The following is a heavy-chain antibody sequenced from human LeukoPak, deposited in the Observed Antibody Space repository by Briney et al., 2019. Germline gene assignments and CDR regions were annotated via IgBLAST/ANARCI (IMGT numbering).Heavy chain of an antibody. CDR2: ISGSGGST. Sequence: GGSLRLSCAASGFTFSSYAMSWVRQAPGKGLEWVSAISGSGGSTYYADSVKGRFTISRDNSKNTLYLQMNSLRAEDTAVYYCARDPWYSSGWYSYFQHWGQGTLVTVSS. CDR3: ARDPWYSSGWYSYFQH. CDR1: GFTFSSYA. D-gene: IGHD6-19*01. J-gene: IGHJ1*01. V-gene: IGHV3-23*01.